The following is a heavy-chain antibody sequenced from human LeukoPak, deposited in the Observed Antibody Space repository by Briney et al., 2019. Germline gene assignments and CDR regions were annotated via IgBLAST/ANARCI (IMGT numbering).Heavy chain of an antibody. CDR2: ISPIFGTA. V-gene: IGHV1-69*01. J-gene: IGHJ5*02. CDR3: ARAYNWNWFDP. Sequence: ASVKVSCKASGCTFSCYAISWVRQAPGQGLGWMGDISPIFGTANYAQEFQGRVRNTADESTSTAYMELSSLRSEDTAVYYCARAYNWNWFDPWGQGTLVTVSS. CDR1: GCTFSCYA. D-gene: IGHD1-1*01.